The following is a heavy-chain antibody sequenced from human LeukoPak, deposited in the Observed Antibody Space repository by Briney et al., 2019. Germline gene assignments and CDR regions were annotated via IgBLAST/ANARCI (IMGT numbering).Heavy chain of an antibody. CDR3: AKVSRYSSGWYWFDP. CDR1: KFTFSTYA. Sequence: GGSLRLSCAASKFTFSTYAMSWVRQAPGKGLEWVSGISGSGGSTYYADSVKGRFTISRDDSNNTLYLQMNSLRAEDTAVYYCAKVSRYSSGWYWFDPWGQGTLVTVSS. J-gene: IGHJ5*02. V-gene: IGHV3-23*01. CDR2: ISGSGGST. D-gene: IGHD6-13*01.